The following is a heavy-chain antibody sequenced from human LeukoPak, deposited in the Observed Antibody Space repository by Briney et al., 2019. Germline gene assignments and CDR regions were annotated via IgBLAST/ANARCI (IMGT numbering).Heavy chain of an antibody. D-gene: IGHD6-19*01. CDR3: ARDFNSGWADY. Sequence: GRSLRLSCAASGFTFSSYGMHWVRQAPGKGLEWVGIIWYDGSNEYYGDSVQGRFTISRDNSNNTLYLQMNNLRAEDTAVYYCARDFNSGWADYWGQGTKVTVSS. J-gene: IGHJ4*02. CDR2: IWYDGSNE. CDR1: GFTFSSYG. V-gene: IGHV3-33*01.